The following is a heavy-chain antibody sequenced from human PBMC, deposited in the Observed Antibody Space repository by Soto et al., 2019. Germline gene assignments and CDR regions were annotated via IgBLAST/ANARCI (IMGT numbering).Heavy chain of an antibody. CDR1: GGSTSSGDYY. CDR2: IYYSGST. D-gene: IGHD3-9*01. CDR3: ARDPAYYDILTGNYYYYGMDV. Sequence: SETLSLTCTVSGGSTSSGDYYWSWIRQPPGKGLEWIGYIYYSGSTYYNPSLKSRVTISVDTSKNQFSLKLSSVTAADTAVYYCARDPAYYDILTGNYYYYGMDVWGQGTTVTVSS. V-gene: IGHV4-30-4*01. J-gene: IGHJ6*02.